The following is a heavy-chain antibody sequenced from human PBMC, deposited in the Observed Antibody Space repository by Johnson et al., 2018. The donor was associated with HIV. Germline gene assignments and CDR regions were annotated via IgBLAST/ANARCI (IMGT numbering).Heavy chain of an antibody. CDR2: IWFDGSDK. J-gene: IGHJ3*01. CDR3: ARPYDAYVYGAFDV. V-gene: IGHV3-33*01. CDR1: GFTFSSYG. Sequence: QVQLVESGGGVVQPGGSLRLSCAASGFTFSSYGMHWVRQAPGKGLEWVSFIWFDGSDKHYADSVKGRFTISRDTSNNTVHLQMNSLRAEDTAVYYCARPYDAYVYGAFDVWGPGTMVIVSS. D-gene: IGHD5/OR15-5a*01.